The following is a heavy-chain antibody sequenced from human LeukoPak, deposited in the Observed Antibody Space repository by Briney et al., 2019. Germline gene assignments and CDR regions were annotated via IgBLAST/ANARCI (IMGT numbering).Heavy chain of an antibody. J-gene: IGHJ4*02. CDR3: ARESHGGSSWYIDY. Sequence: SGGSLRLSCAASGFTFSSYAMHWVRQAPGKGLEWVAVISYDGSNKYYADSVQGRFTISRDNSKNTLYLQMNSLRAEDTAVYYCARESHGGSSWYIDYWGQGTLVTVSS. D-gene: IGHD6-13*01. CDR2: ISYDGSNK. V-gene: IGHV3-30*04. CDR1: GFTFSSYA.